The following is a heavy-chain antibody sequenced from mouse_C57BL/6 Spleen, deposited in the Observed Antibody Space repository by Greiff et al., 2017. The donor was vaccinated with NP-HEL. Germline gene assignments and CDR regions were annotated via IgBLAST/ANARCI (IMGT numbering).Heavy chain of an antibody. CDR1: GYTFTSYW. CDR2: IDPNSGGT. V-gene: IGHV1-72*01. Sequence: QVQLKQPGAELVKPGASVKLSCKASGYTFTSYWMHWVKQRPGRGLEWIGRIDPNSGGTKYNEKFKSKATLTVDKPSSTAYMQLSSLTSEDSAVYYCALYDYDDYYAMDYWGQGTSVTVSS. CDR3: ALYDYDDYYAMDY. J-gene: IGHJ4*01. D-gene: IGHD2-4*01.